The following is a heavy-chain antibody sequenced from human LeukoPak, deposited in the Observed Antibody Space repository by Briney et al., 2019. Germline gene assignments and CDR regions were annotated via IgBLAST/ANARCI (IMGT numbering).Heavy chain of an antibody. CDR2: ISGSGTGT. J-gene: IGHJ4*02. V-gene: IGHV3-23*01. CDR1: GFTFSTCA. CDR3: AKVGVGAQRMDY. Sequence: GGSLRLSCAASGFTFSTCAMSWVRQAPGKGLEWVSAISGSGTGTYYTASVKGRFTISRDNSKNTLYLELNNLRAEDTAVYYCAKVGVGAQRMDYWGQGTLVTVSS. D-gene: IGHD1-26*01.